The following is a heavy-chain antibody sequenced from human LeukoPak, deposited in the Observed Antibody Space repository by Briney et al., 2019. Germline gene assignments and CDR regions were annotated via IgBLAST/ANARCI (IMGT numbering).Heavy chain of an antibody. V-gene: IGHV3-7*01. J-gene: IGHJ4*02. CDR3: ARDPYYYDSSGYGGYFDY. CDR2: IKQDGSEK. Sequence: GGSLRLSCAASGFTFSSYSMNWVRQAPGKGLEWVANIKQDGSEKYYVDSVKGRFTISRDNAKNSLYLQMNSLRAEDTAVYYCARDPYYYDSSGYGGYFDYWGQGTLVTVSS. D-gene: IGHD3-22*01. CDR1: GFTFSSYS.